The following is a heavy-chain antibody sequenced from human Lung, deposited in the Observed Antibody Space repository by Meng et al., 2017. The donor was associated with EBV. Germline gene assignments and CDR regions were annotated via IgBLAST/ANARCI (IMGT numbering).Heavy chain of an antibody. D-gene: IGHD2-2*01. CDR1: GRSFSSSY. CDR3: ARGGTSSAPFDY. J-gene: IGHJ4*02. V-gene: IGHV4-34*01. Sequence: QGHLKHGGAGRLKPSATWSLACGVSGRSFSSSYWSWIRQPPGKGLEWIGQINYSGITNYNPSLKSRVTISVDTSKNQFSLSLNSVTAADTAVYYCARGGTSSAPFDYWGQGTLVTVSS. CDR2: INYSGIT.